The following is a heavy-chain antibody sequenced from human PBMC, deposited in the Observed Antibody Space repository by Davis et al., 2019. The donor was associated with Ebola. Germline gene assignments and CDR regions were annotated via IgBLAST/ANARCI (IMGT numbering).Heavy chain of an antibody. D-gene: IGHD2-8*02. CDR2: IYPGDSDL. Sequence: GESLKISCKGSGYSFNTYWIGWVRQMPGKGLEWMGIIYPGDSDLRYSPSFRGQVTIPADKSIKTAFLQWSSLKASDTAMYYCASLRRTITGMDDAFDIWGQGTMVTVSS. J-gene: IGHJ3*02. CDR3: ASLRRTITGMDDAFDI. V-gene: IGHV5-51*01. CDR1: GYSFNTYW.